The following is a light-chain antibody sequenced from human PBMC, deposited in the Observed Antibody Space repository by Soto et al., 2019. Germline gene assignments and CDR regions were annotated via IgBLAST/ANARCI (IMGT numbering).Light chain of an antibody. J-gene: IGKJ1*01. CDR1: QTVGTN. CDR2: GAS. V-gene: IGKV3-15*01. CDR3: HQYRRWPRT. Sequence: EIVLTQSPVTLSVSPGERATLSCRASQTVGTNLAWLHQKPGQAPRLLFYGASTRATGIPARFSGSWSGTEFTLTISSLQYEDLAVYYCHQYRRWPRTFGQGTTVEV.